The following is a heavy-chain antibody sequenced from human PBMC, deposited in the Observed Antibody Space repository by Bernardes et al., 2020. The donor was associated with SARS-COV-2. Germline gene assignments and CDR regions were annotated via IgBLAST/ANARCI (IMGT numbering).Heavy chain of an antibody. CDR1: GFSVSSYW. V-gene: IGHV3-74*01. CDR3: AREFGGPVDH. J-gene: IGHJ4*02. CDR2: MNIDGSRT. D-gene: IGHD3-16*01. Sequence: GGSLRLSCAASGFSVSSYWMHWVRQAPGKGLVWVSRMNIDGSRTDYADSVRGRFTIIRDNAQNTLYLQMNSLRIEDTAVYYCAREFGGPVDHWGQGTLVTVSS.